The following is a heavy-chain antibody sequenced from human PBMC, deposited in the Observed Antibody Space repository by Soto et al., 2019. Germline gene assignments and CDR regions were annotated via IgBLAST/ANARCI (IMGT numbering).Heavy chain of an antibody. D-gene: IGHD2-21*01. Sequence: GGSLRLSCAASGFTFSSYWMHWVRQAPGKGLVWVSRINSDGSSTSYADSVKGRFTISRDNARNTLYLQMSSLRAEATAVYYCARVLRGGDSDYWGQGTLVTVSS. V-gene: IGHV3-74*01. CDR3: ARVLRGGDSDY. CDR2: INSDGSST. J-gene: IGHJ4*02. CDR1: GFTFSSYW.